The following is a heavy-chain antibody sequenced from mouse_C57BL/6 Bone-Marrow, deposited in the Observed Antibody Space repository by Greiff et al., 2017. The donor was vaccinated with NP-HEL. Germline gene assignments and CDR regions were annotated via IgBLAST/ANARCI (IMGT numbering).Heavy chain of an antibody. CDR3: ARDYGQPSYWYFDV. J-gene: IGHJ1*03. CDR1: GFTFSDYG. V-gene: IGHV5-17*01. D-gene: IGHD1-1*01. Sequence: EVKVEESGGGLVKPGGSLKLSCAASGFTFSDYGMHWVRQAPEKGLEWVAYISSGSSTIYYADTVKGRFTISRDNAKNTLFLQMTSLRSEDTAMYYCARDYGQPSYWYFDVWGTGTTVTVSS. CDR2: ISSGSSTI.